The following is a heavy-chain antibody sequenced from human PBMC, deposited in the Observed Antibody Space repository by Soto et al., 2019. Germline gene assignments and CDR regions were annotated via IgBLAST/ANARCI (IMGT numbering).Heavy chain of an antibody. CDR3: AKKNEQVAFDV. V-gene: IGHV4-4*02. CDR1: GGSINTENW. Sequence: SESLSLTCVVSGGSINTENWWSWVRQPPGKGLEWIGEIHHGGSTNCNPSLKSRVTILIDTSKNQFSLRLSSVTAADTALYYCAKKNEQVAFDVWGQGTMVTVSS. J-gene: IGHJ3*01. CDR2: IHHGGST.